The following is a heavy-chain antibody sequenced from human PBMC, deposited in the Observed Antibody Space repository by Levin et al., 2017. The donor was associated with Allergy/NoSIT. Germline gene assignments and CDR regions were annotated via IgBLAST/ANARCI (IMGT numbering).Heavy chain of an antibody. V-gene: IGHV4-61*01. Sequence: GSLRLSCSVSGGSVSSGSYYWSWIRQPPGKGLEWIGYIFYSGTTNYNLSLKSRVTILVDTSKNQFSLKLISVTAADTAVYYCAREGHYGDYFDYWGQGTLVTVSS. D-gene: IGHD4-17*01. CDR1: GGSVSSGSYY. CDR2: IFYSGTT. CDR3: AREGHYGDYFDY. J-gene: IGHJ4*02.